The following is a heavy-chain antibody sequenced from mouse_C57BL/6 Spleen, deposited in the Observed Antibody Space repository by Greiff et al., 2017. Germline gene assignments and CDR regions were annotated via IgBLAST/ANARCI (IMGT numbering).Heavy chain of an antibody. V-gene: IGHV1-42*01. J-gene: IGHJ1*03. CDR2: INPSTGGT. CDR1: GYSFTGYY. CDR3: ARGDYGYAGWYFDV. D-gene: IGHD2-2*01. Sequence: EVQLQQSGPELVKPGASVKISCKASGYSFTGYYMNWVKQSPEKSLEWIGEINPSTGGTTYNQKFKAKATLTVDKSSSTAYMQLKSLTSEDSAVYYGARGDYGYAGWYFDVWGTGTTVTVSS.